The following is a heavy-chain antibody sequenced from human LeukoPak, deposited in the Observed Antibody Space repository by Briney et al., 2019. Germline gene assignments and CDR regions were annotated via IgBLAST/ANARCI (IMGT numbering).Heavy chain of an antibody. V-gene: IGHV3-48*02. CDR1: GFTFSSYS. CDR3: ANDYSNDY. J-gene: IGHJ4*02. D-gene: IGHD4-11*01. CDR2: ISSGSSTM. Sequence: GGSLRLSCAASGFTFSSYSMNWVRQAPGKGLEWVSYISSGSSTMYYADSVKGRFTISRDNAKNSLYLQVNSLGDEDTAVYYCANDYSNDYWGQGTLVTVSS.